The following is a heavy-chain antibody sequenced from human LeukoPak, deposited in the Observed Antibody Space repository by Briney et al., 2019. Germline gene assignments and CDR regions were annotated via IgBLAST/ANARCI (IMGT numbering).Heavy chain of an antibody. CDR1: EFTFSDYN. Sequence: GGSLRLSCVASEFTFSDYNMDWVRQAPGKGLEWVSSISSSSTYRYYADSVKGRFTISRDNANNSLYLQMNSLRVEDTAVYYCARLDLGGYSYGYSFDWGPGTLVTVSS. CDR3: ARLDLGGYSYGYSFD. V-gene: IGHV3-21*06. CDR2: ISSSSTYR. D-gene: IGHD5-18*01. J-gene: IGHJ4*02.